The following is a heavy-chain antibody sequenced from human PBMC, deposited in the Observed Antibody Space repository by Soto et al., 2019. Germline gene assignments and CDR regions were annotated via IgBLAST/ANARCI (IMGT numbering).Heavy chain of an antibody. Sequence: EVQLLESGGGLVQPGGSLILSCVASGFSFSNNGMTWLRQPPGKGLEWVAGISGSGGTTYYTDSLRGRFTISRDKSKNTLYLQMTSLRVDDTAVYYCAKPGYSSDWSRLQHWGQGTLITVS. CDR2: ISGSGGTT. D-gene: IGHD6-19*01. CDR1: GFSFSNNG. J-gene: IGHJ1*01. V-gene: IGHV3-23*01. CDR3: AKPGYSSDWSRLQH.